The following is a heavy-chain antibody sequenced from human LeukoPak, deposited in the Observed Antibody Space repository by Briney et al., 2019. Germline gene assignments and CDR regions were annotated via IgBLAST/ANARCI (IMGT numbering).Heavy chain of an antibody. J-gene: IGHJ4*02. CDR3: AKGRNEDGDAALNY. CDR2: ISATGTRA. Sequence: GGSLRLSCSASGFTFSHYYMSWVRQGPRPGLEWGSLISATGTRAEYANSVRGRFTVSRDNSKDTLYLQMHNLRAEDTAMYLCAKGRNEDGDAALNYWGQGTLVTVSS. V-gene: IGHV3-23*01. D-gene: IGHD4-17*01. CDR1: GFTFSHYY.